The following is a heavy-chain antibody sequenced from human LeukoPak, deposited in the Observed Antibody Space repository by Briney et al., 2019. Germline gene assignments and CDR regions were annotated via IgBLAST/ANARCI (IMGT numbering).Heavy chain of an antibody. CDR1: GFTFSSYA. CDR2: IRHSDGST. Sequence: PGGSLRLSCAASGFTFSSYAMSWVRQAPGKGLEWVSGIRHSDGSTYYADAVKGRFTISSDKSKNTLFLQMNSLRAEDTAVYYCAELGITMIGGVWGKGTTVTISS. J-gene: IGHJ6*04. D-gene: IGHD3-10*02. CDR3: AELGITMIGGV. V-gene: IGHV3-23*01.